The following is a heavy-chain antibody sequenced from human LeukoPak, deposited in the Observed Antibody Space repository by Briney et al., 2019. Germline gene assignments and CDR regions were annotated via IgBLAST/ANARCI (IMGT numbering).Heavy chain of an antibody. V-gene: IGHV3-30*02. Sequence: GGSLRLSCAASGFTFSNYGMHWVRQAPGKGLEWVAFIRYDGSNKYYADSVKGRFTISRDNSKNTLYLQMNSLRAEDTAVYYCAKDKERESDFYYYMDVWGKGTTVTVSS. CDR3: AKDKERESDFYYYMDV. CDR2: IRYDGSNK. CDR1: GFTFSNYG. J-gene: IGHJ6*03.